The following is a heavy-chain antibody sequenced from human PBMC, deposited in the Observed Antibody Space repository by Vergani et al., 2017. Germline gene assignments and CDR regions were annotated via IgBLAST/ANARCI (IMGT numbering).Heavy chain of an antibody. V-gene: IGHV4-34*01. CDR2: INHSGST. Sequence: QVQLQQWGAGLLKPSETLSLTCAVYGGSFSGYYWSWIRQPPGKGLEWIGEINHSGSTNYNPSLKSRVTISVDTSKNQFSLKLSSVTAAATAVYYCASSKGIVVVGGRWFDPWGQGTLVTVSS. CDR1: GGSFSGYY. J-gene: IGHJ5*02. D-gene: IGHD2-21*01. CDR3: ASSKGIVVVGGRWFDP.